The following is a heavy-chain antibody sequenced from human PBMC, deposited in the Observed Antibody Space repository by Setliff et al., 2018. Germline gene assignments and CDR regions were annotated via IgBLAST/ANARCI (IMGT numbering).Heavy chain of an antibody. D-gene: IGHD3-16*01. Sequence: PSETLSLTCSVSGMSITSYYWSWIRQSPGRGLEWIGYIYYTGSTTYSPSLKSRVTISPDTSKNQFHLTVKSVTEADTAVYYCARALRSPLGGTAFVPVHFDPWGLGILVTVSS. CDR1: GMSITSYY. CDR3: ARALRSPLGGTAFVPVHFDP. CDR2: IYYTGST. V-gene: IGHV4-59*01. J-gene: IGHJ5*02.